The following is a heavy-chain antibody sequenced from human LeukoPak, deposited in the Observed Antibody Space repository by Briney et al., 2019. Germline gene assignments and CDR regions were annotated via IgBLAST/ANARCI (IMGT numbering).Heavy chain of an antibody. D-gene: IGHD4-11*01. Sequence: GASVKVSCKASGYTFTGYYMHWVRQAPGQGLEWMGWINPNSGGTNYAQKFQGRVTMTRDTSISTAYMELSSLRSDDTAIYYCARTTTRTSLFDYWGQGTLVTVSS. V-gene: IGHV1-2*02. J-gene: IGHJ4*02. CDR2: INPNSGGT. CDR1: GYTFTGYY. CDR3: ARTTTRTSLFDY.